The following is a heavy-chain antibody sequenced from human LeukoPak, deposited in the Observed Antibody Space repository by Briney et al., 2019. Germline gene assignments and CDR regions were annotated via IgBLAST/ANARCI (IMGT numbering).Heavy chain of an antibody. CDR3: AKGQYGSGSYYTGGFDY. V-gene: IGHV3-23*01. D-gene: IGHD3-10*01. CDR1: GFTFSSYA. J-gene: IGHJ4*02. Sequence: PGGSLRLSCAASGFTFSSYAMSWVGQAPGKGLEWVSAISGSGGSTYYADSVKGRFTISRDNSKNTLYLQMNSLRAEDTAVYYCAKGQYGSGSYYTGGFDYWGQGTLVTVSS. CDR2: ISGSGGST.